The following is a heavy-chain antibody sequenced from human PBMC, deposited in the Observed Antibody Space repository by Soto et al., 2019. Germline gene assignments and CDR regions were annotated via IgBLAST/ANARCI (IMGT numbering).Heavy chain of an antibody. Sequence: GGSLRLSCAASGFTFSSYAMSWVRQAPGKGLEWVSAISGSGGSTYYADSVKGRFTISRDNSKNTLYLQMNSLRAEDTAVYYCARDQGVVRYGMDVWGQGTTVTVSS. V-gene: IGHV3-23*01. CDR2: ISGSGGST. CDR1: GFTFSSYA. CDR3: ARDQGVVRYGMDV. D-gene: IGHD2-15*01. J-gene: IGHJ6*02.